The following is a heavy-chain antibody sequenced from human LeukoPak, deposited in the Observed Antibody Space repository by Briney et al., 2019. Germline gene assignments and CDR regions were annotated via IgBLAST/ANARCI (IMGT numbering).Heavy chain of an antibody. V-gene: IGHV3-23*01. CDR3: AKDGMPLFGASWFDP. J-gene: IGHJ5*02. D-gene: IGHD3-10*01. CDR2: ISGSGGST. CDR1: GFTVTSNS. Sequence: QPGGSLRLSCTVSGFTVTSNSMSWVRQAPGKGLEWVSAISGSGGSTYYADSVKGRFTISRDNSKNTLYLQMNSLRAEDTAVYYCAKDGMPLFGASWFDPWGQGTLVTVSS.